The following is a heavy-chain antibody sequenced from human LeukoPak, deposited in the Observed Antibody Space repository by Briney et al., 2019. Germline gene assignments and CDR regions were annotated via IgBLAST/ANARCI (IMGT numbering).Heavy chain of an antibody. CDR1: GGSISSSSYY. CDR3: ASQNRYCTNGVCFNYFDY. D-gene: IGHD2-8*01. V-gene: IGHV4-39*01. CDR2: ILYSGST. Sequence: PSETLSLTCTVSGGSISSSSYYWGWIRQPPGKGLEWIGSILYSGSTYYNPSLRSRVTISVDTSKSQFSLKLSSVTAADTAVYYCASQNRYCTNGVCFNYFDYWGQGTLVTVSS. J-gene: IGHJ4*02.